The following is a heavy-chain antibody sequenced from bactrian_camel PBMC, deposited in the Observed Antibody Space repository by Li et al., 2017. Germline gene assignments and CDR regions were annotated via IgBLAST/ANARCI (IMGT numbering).Heavy chain of an antibody. CDR2: IYKDGNKT. CDR1: GFTFSTYF. Sequence: HVQLLESGGGSVHAGGSLRLSCASSGFTFSTYFMSWVRQAPGKGLEWLSSIYKDGNKTYYADSVKGRATISRDNAKNTLYLQLNNLKTEDTAMYYCANGAPGATFQPSEYWGQGTQVTVS. J-gene: IGHJ4*01. CDR3: ANGAPGATFQPSEY. V-gene: IGHV3-2*01. D-gene: IGHD2*01.